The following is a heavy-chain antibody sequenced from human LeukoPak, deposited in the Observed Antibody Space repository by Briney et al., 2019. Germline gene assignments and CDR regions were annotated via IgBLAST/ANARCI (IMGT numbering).Heavy chain of an antibody. J-gene: IGHJ5*02. CDR2: IKEDGSER. CDR3: IVFGDSNH. V-gene: IGHV3-7*03. Sequence: GGSLRLSCEGSAFIFSGHWMNWVRQTPGKGLEWVASIKEDGSERQYVDSVKGRFSISRDNTKGSLFLQLNSLRVEDTAVYYCIVFGDSNHWGQGTLVTVSS. CDR1: AFIFSGHW. D-gene: IGHD4-17*01.